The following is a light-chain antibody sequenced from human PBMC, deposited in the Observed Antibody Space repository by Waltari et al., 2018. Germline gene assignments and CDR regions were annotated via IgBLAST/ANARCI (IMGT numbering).Light chain of an antibody. V-gene: IGKV1-39*01. CDR2: KAS. Sequence: DIQMTQSPSSLSASVGDRVTITCRAGENVNNYLNWYQQKSGKAPKLLIYKASTLQNGVPSRFSGSGSGADYTFTISSLQSEDVATYYCQHNYGAPYSFGQGTKVELK. J-gene: IGKJ2*03. CDR3: QHNYGAPYS. CDR1: ENVNNY.